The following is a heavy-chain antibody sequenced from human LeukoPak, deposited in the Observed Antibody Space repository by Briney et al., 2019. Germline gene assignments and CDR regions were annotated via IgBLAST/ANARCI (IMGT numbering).Heavy chain of an antibody. Sequence: SQTLSLTCTVSGGSTSSESFFWSWIRQPAGKGLEWIGRVYTSGSTNYNPSLNSRVIISVDTSKNQFSLKLSSVTAADTAVYYCARERRGHFAYWGKGTLVTVSS. CDR2: VYTSGST. CDR1: GGSTSSESFF. J-gene: IGHJ4*02. CDR3: ARERRGHFAY. V-gene: IGHV4-61*02.